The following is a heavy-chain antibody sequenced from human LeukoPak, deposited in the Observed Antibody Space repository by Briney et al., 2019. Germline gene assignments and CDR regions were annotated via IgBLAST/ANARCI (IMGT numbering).Heavy chain of an antibody. CDR2: IYYSGST. V-gene: IGHV4-59*12. J-gene: IGHJ3*02. CDR1: GGSISSYY. D-gene: IGHD3-9*01. CDR3: ARVIKDYDILTGYQDAFDI. Sequence: SETLSLTCTVSGGSISSYYWSWIRQPPGKGLEWIGYIYYSGSTYYNPSLKSRVTISVDTSKNQFSLKLSSVTAADTAVYYCARVIKDYDILTGYQDAFDIWGQGTMVTVSS.